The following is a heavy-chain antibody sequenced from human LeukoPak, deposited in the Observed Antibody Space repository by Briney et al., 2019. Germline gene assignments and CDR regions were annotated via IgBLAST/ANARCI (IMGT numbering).Heavy chain of an antibody. CDR3: ARGITSYDFWSGYDYYYYYYGMDV. CDR2: ISLEGNNK. V-gene: IGHV3-30-3*01. Sequence: GSLGIPWSTSGITLRNYAIPRVRQASGQGLEGGAGISLEGNNKYYADSVKGRFTISRDNSKNTLYLQMNSLRAEDTAVYYCARGITSYDFWSGYDYYYYYYGMDVWGQGTTVTVSS. CDR1: GITLRNYA. J-gene: IGHJ6*02. D-gene: IGHD3-3*01.